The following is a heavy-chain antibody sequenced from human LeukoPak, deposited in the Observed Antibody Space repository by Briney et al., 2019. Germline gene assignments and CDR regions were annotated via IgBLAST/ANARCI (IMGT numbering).Heavy chain of an antibody. CDR2: ISSSSSYI. V-gene: IGHV3-21*01. Sequence: PGGSLRLSCAASGFTFSSYSMNWVRQAPGKGLEWVSSISSSSSYIYYADSVKGRFTISRDNAKYSLYLQMNSLRAEDTAVYYCARDDELWFGESNYFDYWGQGTLVTVSS. CDR1: GFTFSSYS. CDR3: ARDDELWFGESNYFDY. D-gene: IGHD3-10*01. J-gene: IGHJ4*02.